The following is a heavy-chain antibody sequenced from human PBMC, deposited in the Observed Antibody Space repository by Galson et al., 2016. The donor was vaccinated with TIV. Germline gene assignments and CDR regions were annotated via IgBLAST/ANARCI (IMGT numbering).Heavy chain of an antibody. V-gene: IGHV4-38-2*01. CDR3: ARLSGSRGYYIQYFQH. Sequence: LSLTCGVSDYSINSGYYWGWIRQPPGKGLEWIGSIYQSGSTYYNPSLKSRVTISVDTSKNQFSLKLTSVTAADTAVYYCARLSGSRGYYIQYFQHWGQGTLVTGSS. D-gene: IGHD6-25*01. CDR1: DYSINSGYY. CDR2: IYQSGST. J-gene: IGHJ1*01.